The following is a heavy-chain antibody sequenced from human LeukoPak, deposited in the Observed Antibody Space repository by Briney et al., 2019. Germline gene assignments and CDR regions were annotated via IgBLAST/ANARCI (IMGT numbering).Heavy chain of an antibody. Sequence: SETLSLTCAVYGGSFSGYYWSWIRQPAGKGLEWIGRIYTSGSTNYNPSLKSRVTMSVDTSKNQFSLKLSPVTAADTAVYYCARTGVPAAIPGNWVWFDPWGQGTLVTVSS. CDR2: IYTSGST. J-gene: IGHJ5*02. D-gene: IGHD2-2*02. CDR3: ARTGVPAAIPGNWVWFDP. V-gene: IGHV4-59*10. CDR1: GGSFSGYY.